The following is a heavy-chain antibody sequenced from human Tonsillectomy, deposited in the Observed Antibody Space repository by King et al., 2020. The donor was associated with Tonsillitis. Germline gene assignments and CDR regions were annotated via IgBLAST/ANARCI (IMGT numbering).Heavy chain of an antibody. V-gene: IGHV4-34*01. Sequence: VQLQQWGAGLLKPSETLSLTCAVYGGSFSGYYWSWIRQPPGKGLEWIGEINHSGSTNYNPSLKSRVPISVDTSKNQVSLKLSSVTAAETAVYYCARLNLAAAGTDAFDIWGQGTMVTVSS. CDR3: ARLNLAAAGTDAFDI. D-gene: IGHD6-13*01. CDR2: INHSGST. CDR1: GGSFSGYY. J-gene: IGHJ3*02.